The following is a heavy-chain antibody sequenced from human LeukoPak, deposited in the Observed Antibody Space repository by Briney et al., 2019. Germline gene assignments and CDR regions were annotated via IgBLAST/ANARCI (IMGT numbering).Heavy chain of an antibody. J-gene: IGHJ4*02. CDR2: IYTSGST. CDR1: GGSISSGSYY. CDR3: ARSPRILARYFDY. Sequence: SETLSLTYTVSGGSISSGSYYWSWIRQPAGKGLEWIGRIYTSGSTNYNPSLKSRVTISVDTSKNQFSLKLSSVTAADTAVYYCARSPRILARYFDYWGQGTLVTVSS. V-gene: IGHV4-61*02. D-gene: IGHD3-3*02.